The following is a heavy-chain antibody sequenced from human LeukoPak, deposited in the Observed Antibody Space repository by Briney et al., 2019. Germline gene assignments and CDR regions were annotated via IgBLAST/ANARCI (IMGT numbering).Heavy chain of an antibody. CDR1: GFIFDDYA. J-gene: IGHJ4*02. V-gene: IGHV3-9*01. D-gene: IGHD2-8*01. CDR3: ARGDGGETTNGGYYFNY. Sequence: GGSLRLSCVASGFIFDDYAMHWVRQAPGKGLEWVSGISWNSGSIGYADSVKGRFTISRDNAKNSLYLQMNSLRAEDTAVYYCARGDGGETTNGGYYFNYWGQGTLVTVSS. CDR2: ISWNSGSI.